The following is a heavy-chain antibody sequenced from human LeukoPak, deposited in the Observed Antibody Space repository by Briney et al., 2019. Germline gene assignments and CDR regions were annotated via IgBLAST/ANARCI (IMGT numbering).Heavy chain of an antibody. CDR2: ISSSSSSYI. CDR1: GFTFSSYS. CDR3: ARGPSPFYLAEYFQH. Sequence: GGSLRLSCAASGFTFSSYSMNWVRQAPGKGLEWVSSISSSSSSYIYYADSVKGRFTISRDNAKNSLYLQMNSLRAEDTAVYYCARGPSPFYLAEYFQHWGQGTLVTVSS. V-gene: IGHV3-21*01. D-gene: IGHD3-3*01. J-gene: IGHJ1*01.